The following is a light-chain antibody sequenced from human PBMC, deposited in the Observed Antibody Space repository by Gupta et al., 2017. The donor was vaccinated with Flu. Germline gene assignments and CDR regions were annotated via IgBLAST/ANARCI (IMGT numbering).Light chain of an antibody. Sequence: SYDLTQPPSVSVSPGQTARITCSGDKLGYKYVSWYQHNPGQSPVMVIYHDIKRPSGIPERFSGSNSGNTATLTISETQAMDEADYYCQVWDRTTYVFGSGTKVTVL. V-gene: IGLV3-1*01. CDR3: QVWDRTTYV. J-gene: IGLJ1*01. CDR1: KLGYKY. CDR2: HDI.